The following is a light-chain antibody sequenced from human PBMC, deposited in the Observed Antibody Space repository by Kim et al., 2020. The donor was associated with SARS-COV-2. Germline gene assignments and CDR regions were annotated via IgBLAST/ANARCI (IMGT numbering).Light chain of an antibody. Sequence: QSALTQPASVSGSPGQSITISCTGTTDDIGAKGYVSWYQHHPGEAPKLLIFDVNKRPSGLSNRFAGSRSGNTASLTISGLQFEDECDYYCASYTTSGACVFGGGTKVTVL. J-gene: IGLJ3*02. CDR3: ASYTTSGACV. CDR1: TDDIGAKGY. V-gene: IGLV2-14*03. CDR2: DVN.